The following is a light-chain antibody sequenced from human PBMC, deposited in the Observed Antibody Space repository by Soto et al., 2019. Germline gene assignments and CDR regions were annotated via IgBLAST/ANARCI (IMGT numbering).Light chain of an antibody. CDR2: DAS. J-gene: IGKJ5*01. V-gene: IGKV3-11*01. CDR1: RSVSSY. CDR3: QQYNNRPL. Sequence: PGESATLSCRATRSVSSYLAWYQQKPGQAPRLLIYDASSRPTDIPARFSGSGSGTDFTPTISSLEPEDFAVYYCQQYNNRPLFGQETRLEIK.